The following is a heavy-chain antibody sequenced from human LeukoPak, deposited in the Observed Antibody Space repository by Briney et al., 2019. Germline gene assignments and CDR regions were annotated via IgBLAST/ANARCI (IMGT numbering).Heavy chain of an antibody. V-gene: IGHV5-51*01. Sequence: GESLKISCKGSGYSFTSYWIGWVRQMPGKGLEWMGIIYPGDSDTRYSPSFQGQVTISADKSISTAYLQWSSLKASDTAMYYCARDQWEPHQGGYYYGMDVWGQGTTVTVSS. CDR2: IYPGDSDT. J-gene: IGHJ6*02. D-gene: IGHD1-26*01. CDR3: ARDQWEPHQGGYYYGMDV. CDR1: GYSFTSYW.